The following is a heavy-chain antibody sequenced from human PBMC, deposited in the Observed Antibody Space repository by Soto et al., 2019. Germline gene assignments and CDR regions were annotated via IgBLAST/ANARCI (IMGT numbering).Heavy chain of an antibody. CDR1: GYTFTSYG. CDR2: ISAYNGNT. Sequence: QVQLVQSGAEVKKPGASVKVSCKASGYTFTSYGISWVRQAPGQGLEWMGWISAYNGNTNYAQKLQGRVTMTTDTSTSTAYMELRSLRSDDTAVYYCAGDAPISSGWYSDAFDIWGQGTMVTVSS. V-gene: IGHV1-18*01. D-gene: IGHD6-19*01. CDR3: AGDAPISSGWYSDAFDI. J-gene: IGHJ3*02.